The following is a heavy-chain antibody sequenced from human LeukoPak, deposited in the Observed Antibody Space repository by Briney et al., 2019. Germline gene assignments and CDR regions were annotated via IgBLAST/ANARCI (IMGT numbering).Heavy chain of an antibody. D-gene: IGHD2-15*01. CDR3: ARDFSTWYSFDY. CDR1: GFSLRSYV. J-gene: IGHJ4*02. Sequence: GRSLRLSCAVSGFSLRSYVIHWVRQAPGKGLQWVAFISYDAAVKYYADSVRGRFTVSRDNSKNTLSLQMNSLRPEDTAVYYCARDFSTWYSFDYWSRGTLVTVSS. CDR2: ISYDAAVK. V-gene: IGHV3-30-3*01.